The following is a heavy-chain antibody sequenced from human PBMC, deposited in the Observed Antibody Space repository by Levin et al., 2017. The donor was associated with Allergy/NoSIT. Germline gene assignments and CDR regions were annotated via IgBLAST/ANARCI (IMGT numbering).Heavy chain of an antibody. CDR3: AISRVVTAPFDY. J-gene: IGHJ4*02. Sequence: GGSLRLSCAASGFTFDDYAMHWVRQAPGKGLEWVSGISWNSGSIGYADSVKGRFTISRDNAKNSLYLQMNSLRAEDTALYYCAISRVVTAPFDYWGQGTLVTVSS. V-gene: IGHV3-9*01. CDR2: ISWNSGSI. D-gene: IGHD2-21*02. CDR1: GFTFDDYA.